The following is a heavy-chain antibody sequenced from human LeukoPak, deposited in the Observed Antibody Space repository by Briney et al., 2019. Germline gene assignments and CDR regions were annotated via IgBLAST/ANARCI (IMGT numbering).Heavy chain of an antibody. J-gene: IGHJ4*02. D-gene: IGHD3-10*01. CDR1: GVSISSSNSY. V-gene: IGHV4-39*01. Sequence: SETLSLTCTVSGVSISSSNSYWGWIRQPPGKGLEWIGSIYYSGNTYYNASLKSQVSISIDTSKNQFSLRLTSVTAADTAVYYCARSHYYGSGSYYYWGQGTLVTVSS. CDR3: ARSHYYGSGSYYY. CDR2: IYYSGNT.